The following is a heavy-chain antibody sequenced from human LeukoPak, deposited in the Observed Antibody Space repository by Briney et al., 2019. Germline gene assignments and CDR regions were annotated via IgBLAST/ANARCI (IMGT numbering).Heavy chain of an antibody. J-gene: IGHJ4*02. D-gene: IGHD6-19*01. V-gene: IGHV3-64D*09. Sequence: GRSLRLSCAASGFTFSSYAMHWVRQAPGEGLEYVTAISGSGDITYYADSVKGRFTISRDNSKNTLYLQMSSLTPEDAAVYYCVIDGMAVPGTAPLDYWGQGILVTVSS. CDR2: ISGSGDIT. CDR3: VIDGMAVPGTAPLDY. CDR1: GFTFSSYA.